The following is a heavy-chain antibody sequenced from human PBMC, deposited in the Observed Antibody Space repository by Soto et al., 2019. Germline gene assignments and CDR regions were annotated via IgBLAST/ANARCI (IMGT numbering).Heavy chain of an antibody. CDR1: GFTFSSDG. CDR3: AKSVYNWNDGFFDY. D-gene: IGHD1-1*01. J-gene: IGHJ4*02. CDR2: ISYDGINK. V-gene: IGHV3-30*18. Sequence: QVQLVESGGGVVQPGRSLRLSCAASGFTFSSDGMHWVRQAPGKGLEWVAVISYDGINKYYADSVKGRFTISRDNSKNTLYLQMNSLRAEDTAVYYCAKSVYNWNDGFFDYWGQGTLVTVSS.